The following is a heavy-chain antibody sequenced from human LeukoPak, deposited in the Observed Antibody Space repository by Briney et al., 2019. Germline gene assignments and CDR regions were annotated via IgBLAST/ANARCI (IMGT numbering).Heavy chain of an antibody. D-gene: IGHD3-10*02. V-gene: IGHV3-48*03. CDR1: GFTFSSYE. CDR2: ISSSGSTI. CDR3: AELGITMIGGV. J-gene: IGHJ6*04. Sequence: GGSLRLSCAASGFTFSSYEMNWVCQAPGQGLEWVSYISSSGSTIYYADSVKGRFTISRDNAKNSLYLQMNSLRAEDTAVYYCAELGITMIGGVWGKGTTVTISS.